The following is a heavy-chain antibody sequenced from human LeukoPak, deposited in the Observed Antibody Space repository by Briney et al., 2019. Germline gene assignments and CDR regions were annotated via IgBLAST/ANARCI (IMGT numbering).Heavy chain of an antibody. CDR2: IYHSGST. Sequence: SETLSLTCTVSGYSISSGYYWGWIRQPPGKGLEWIGSIYHSGSTYYNPSLKSRVTISVDTSKNQFSLKLSSVTAADTAVYYCASSNILTGYYHYWGQGTLVTVSS. V-gene: IGHV4-38-2*02. D-gene: IGHD3-9*01. J-gene: IGHJ4*02. CDR3: ASSNILTGYYHY. CDR1: GYSISSGYY.